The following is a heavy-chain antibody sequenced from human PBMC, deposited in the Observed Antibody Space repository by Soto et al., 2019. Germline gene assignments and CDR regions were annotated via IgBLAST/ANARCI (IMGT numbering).Heavy chain of an antibody. V-gene: IGHV3-49*03. CDR1: GFTFGDYA. CDR2: IRSKAYGGTT. D-gene: IGHD3-3*01. CDR3: TRDAIFGVVIEPVDY. Sequence: GGSLRLSCTASGFTFGDYAMSWFRQAPGKGLEWVGFIRSKAYGGTTEYAASVKGRFTISRDDSKSIAYLQMNSLKTEDTAVYYCTRDAIFGVVIEPVDYWGQGTLVTVSS. J-gene: IGHJ4*02.